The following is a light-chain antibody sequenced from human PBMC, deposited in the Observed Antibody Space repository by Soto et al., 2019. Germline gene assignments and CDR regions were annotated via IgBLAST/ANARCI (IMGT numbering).Light chain of an antibody. Sequence: EIVLTQSPGTLSLSPGERATLSCRASQSVASNYLAWYQQKPAQTPRLLIYGASNRATDIPDRFSGSGSGPDFTLTISSLEPEDFAVYYCQQYGISPPYTFGQGTKLEIK. CDR2: GAS. CDR1: QSVASNY. J-gene: IGKJ2*01. CDR3: QQYGISPPYT. V-gene: IGKV3-20*01.